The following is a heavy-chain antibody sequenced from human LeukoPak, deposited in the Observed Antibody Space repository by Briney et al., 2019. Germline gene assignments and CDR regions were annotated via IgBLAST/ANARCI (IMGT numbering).Heavy chain of an antibody. D-gene: IGHD5-24*01. V-gene: IGHV4-39*07. CDR3: ARDTPRDWYFDL. CDR1: GGSISSSSYY. Sequence: SETLSLTCTVSGGSISSSSYYWGWIRQPPGKGLEWIGGIYYSGSTYYNPSLKSRVTISVDTSKNQFSLKLSSVTAADTAVYYCARDTPRDWYFDLWGRGTLVTVSS. CDR2: IYYSGST. J-gene: IGHJ2*01.